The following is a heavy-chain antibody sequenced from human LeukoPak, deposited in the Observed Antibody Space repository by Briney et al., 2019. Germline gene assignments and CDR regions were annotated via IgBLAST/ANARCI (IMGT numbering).Heavy chain of an antibody. J-gene: IGHJ4*02. V-gene: IGHV1-69*13. CDR1: GGTFSSYA. Sequence: GASVKVSCKASGGTFSSYAISWVRQAPGQGLEWMGGIIPIFGTANYAQKFQGRVTITADESTSTAYMELSSLRSEDTAVYYCASTSEGCGSTSCYLIWGQGTLVTVSS. CDR2: IIPIFGTA. D-gene: IGHD2-2*01. CDR3: ASTSEGCGSTSCYLI.